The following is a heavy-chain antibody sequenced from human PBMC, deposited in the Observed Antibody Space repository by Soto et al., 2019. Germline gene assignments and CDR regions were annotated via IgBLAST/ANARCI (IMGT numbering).Heavy chain of an antibody. Sequence: PSETLSLTCAVYGGSFSGYYWSWIRQPPGKGLEWIGEINHSGSTNYNPSLKSRVTISVDTSKNQFSLKLSSVTAADTAVYYCARGLDIVVVVAATIPYYFDYWGQGTLVTVSS. CDR3: ARGLDIVVVVAATIPYYFDY. V-gene: IGHV4-34*01. D-gene: IGHD2-15*01. CDR1: GGSFSGYY. CDR2: INHSGST. J-gene: IGHJ4*02.